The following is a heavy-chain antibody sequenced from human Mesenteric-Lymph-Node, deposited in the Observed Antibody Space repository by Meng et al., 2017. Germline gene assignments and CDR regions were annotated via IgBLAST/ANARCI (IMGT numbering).Heavy chain of an antibody. D-gene: IGHD3-3*01. J-gene: IGHJ4*02. Sequence: GESLKISCEASGFTFSSYEMNWVRQAPGKGLEWVSYISSSGNIIYYADSVKGRFTISRDNAKNSLYLKMNSLRAEDTAVYDCARDGGYDFWSGYQQLGYFDYWGQGTLVTVSS. V-gene: IGHV3-48*03. CDR3: ARDGGYDFWSGYQQLGYFDY. CDR1: GFTFSSYE. CDR2: ISSSGNII.